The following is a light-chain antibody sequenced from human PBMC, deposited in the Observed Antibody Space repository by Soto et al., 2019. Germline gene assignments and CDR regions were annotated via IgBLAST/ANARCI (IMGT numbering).Light chain of an antibody. Sequence: DSVMTQSPLSLPVTPGEPASISCRSSQSLLQSNGYTYLDWYLQKSGQSPQLLIYLTSIRASGVPDRFNGSGSGTDFTLKISKVEAEDVGVYYCMQALQTPPWTFGQGTKVDIK. CDR2: LTS. CDR1: QSLLQSNGYTY. J-gene: IGKJ1*01. CDR3: MQALQTPPWT. V-gene: IGKV2-28*01.